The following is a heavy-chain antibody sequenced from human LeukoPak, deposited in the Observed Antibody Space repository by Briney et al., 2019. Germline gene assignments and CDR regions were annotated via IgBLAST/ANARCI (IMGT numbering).Heavy chain of an antibody. CDR1: GGSISSYY. D-gene: IGHD3-3*01. J-gene: IGHJ5*02. CDR2: IYTSGST. Sequence: PSETLSLTCTVSGGSISSYYWSWIRQPPGKGLEWIGYIYTSGSTNYNPSLKSRVTISVDTSENQFSLKLSSVTAADTAVYYCARLGYYDFWSGYGNWFDPWGQGTLVTVSS. CDR3: ARLGYYDFWSGYGNWFDP. V-gene: IGHV4-4*09.